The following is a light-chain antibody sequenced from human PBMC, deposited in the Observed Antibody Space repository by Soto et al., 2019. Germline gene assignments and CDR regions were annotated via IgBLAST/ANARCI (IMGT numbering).Light chain of an antibody. CDR1: DSVSISY. CDR3: QQWGNSPRVT. J-gene: IGKJ4*01. Sequence: IVLTQSPGTLSLSPGERATLSCRASDSVSISYLAWYQQRSGQPPRLLSYGTSTRATGIPGRFSGSGSGTDFTLTISRLEPEDSAVYFCQQWGNSPRVTFGGGTKVEI. V-gene: IGKV3-20*01. CDR2: GTS.